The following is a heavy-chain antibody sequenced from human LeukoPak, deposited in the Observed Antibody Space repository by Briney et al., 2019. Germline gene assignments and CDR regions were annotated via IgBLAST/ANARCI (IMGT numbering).Heavy chain of an antibody. CDR2: ISAYNGNT. V-gene: IGHV1-18*01. CDR1: GYTFTNYG. CDR3: ARVPTNRVYVIKDYFDY. J-gene: IGHJ4*02. D-gene: IGHD2-8*01. Sequence: ASVKVSCKASGYTFTNYGISWVRQAPGQGLEWMGWISAYNGNTNYAQKLQGRVTTTTDTSTSTAYMELRSLRSDDTAVYYCARVPTNRVYVIKDYFDYWGQGTLVTVSS.